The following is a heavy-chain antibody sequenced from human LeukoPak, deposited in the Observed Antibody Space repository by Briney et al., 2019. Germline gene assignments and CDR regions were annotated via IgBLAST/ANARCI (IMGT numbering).Heavy chain of an antibody. V-gene: IGHV3-23*01. Sequence: GSLRLACAAAGFTFTNYAMTWVRRAPGKGLEWISTISGSDDSTYYAASVKGRFTISRDNSKYTLYLQMNSLRAEDTAVYYCAKDPIGDYDFDCRGQGTLVTVSS. J-gene: IGHJ4*02. CDR2: ISGSDDST. D-gene: IGHD3-16*01. CDR1: GFTFTNYA. CDR3: AKDPIGDYDFDC.